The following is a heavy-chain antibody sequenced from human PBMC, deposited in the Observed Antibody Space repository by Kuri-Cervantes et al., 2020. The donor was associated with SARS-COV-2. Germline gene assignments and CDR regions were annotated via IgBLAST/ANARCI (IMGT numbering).Heavy chain of an antibody. Sequence: SETLSLTCSVSGGSINSGSYYWSWIRQPPGKGLEWIGEINHSGSTNYNPSLKSRVTISVDTSKNQFSLKLSSVTAADTAVYYCARGPVDTAMVAYYFDYWGQGTLVTVSS. CDR1: GGSINSGSYY. CDR3: ARGPVDTAMVAYYFDY. V-gene: IGHV4-39*07. CDR2: INHSGST. D-gene: IGHD5-18*01. J-gene: IGHJ4*02.